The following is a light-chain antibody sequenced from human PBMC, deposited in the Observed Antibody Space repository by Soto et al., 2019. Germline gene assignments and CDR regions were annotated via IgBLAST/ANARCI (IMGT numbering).Light chain of an antibody. CDR2: GAS. J-gene: IGKJ1*01. V-gene: IGKV3-20*01. CDR1: QTIRSNY. Sequence: ETVLTQSPGTLFLSPGERATLSCRASQTIRSNYLAWYRQTPGQAPRLLIYGASNRATGIADRFSGSGSGTDFTLIISRLEPEDFALYNCQQYGSSPWTFGQGTKVEIK. CDR3: QQYGSSPWT.